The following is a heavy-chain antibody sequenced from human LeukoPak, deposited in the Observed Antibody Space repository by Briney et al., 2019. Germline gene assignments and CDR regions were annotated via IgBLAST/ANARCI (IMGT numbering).Heavy chain of an antibody. CDR3: ARGGLTGIAAAGTLSKGQDY. V-gene: IGHV1-8*03. CDR1: GYTFTSYD. J-gene: IGHJ4*02. Sequence: ASVRVSCKASGYTFTSYDINWVRQATGQGLEWMGWMYPNSGNTGYAQKFQGRVTITRNTSISTAYMELSSLRSEDTAVYYCARGGLTGIAAAGTLSKGQDYWGQGTLVTVSS. D-gene: IGHD6-13*01. CDR2: MYPNSGNT.